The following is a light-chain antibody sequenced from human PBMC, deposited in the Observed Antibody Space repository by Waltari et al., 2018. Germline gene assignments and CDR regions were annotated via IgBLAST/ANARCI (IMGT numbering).Light chain of an antibody. V-gene: IGKV3-20*01. CDR1: KSVSSSY. CDR2: AAS. J-gene: IGKJ1*01. Sequence: ELVLKQSPGTLSLSPGERATLSCRASKSVSSSYLAWYQQKPGQAPRLLIYAASSRATGIPDRFSGSGSGTDFTLTISRLEPEDFAVYYCQQYGSSSWTFGQGTKVEIK. CDR3: QQYGSSSWT.